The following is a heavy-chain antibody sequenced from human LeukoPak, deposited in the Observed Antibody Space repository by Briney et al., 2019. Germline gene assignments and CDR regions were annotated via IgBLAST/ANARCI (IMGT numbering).Heavy chain of an antibody. Sequence: SETLSLTCAVYGGSFSDYYWSWIRQPPGKGLEWIGEINHSGSTNYNPSLKSRVTISVDTSKNQFSLKLSSVTAADTAVYYCARPRDILTGYFDLWGRGTLVTVSS. D-gene: IGHD3-9*01. CDR2: INHSGST. CDR3: ARPRDILTGYFDL. J-gene: IGHJ2*01. V-gene: IGHV4-34*01. CDR1: GGSFSDYY.